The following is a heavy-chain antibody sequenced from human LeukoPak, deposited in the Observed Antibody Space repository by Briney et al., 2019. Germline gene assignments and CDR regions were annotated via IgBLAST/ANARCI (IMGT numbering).Heavy chain of an antibody. J-gene: IGHJ4*02. V-gene: IGHV4-59*01. CDR2: IYYSGST. CDR1: GGSFSGYY. CDR3: ARGQYSGSCFDN. D-gene: IGHD1-26*01. Sequence: SETLSLTCAVYGGSFSGYYWSWIRQPPGKGLEWIGYIYYSGSTNYNPSLNSRVTILVDTSKNQFSLKVSSVTAADTAVYYCARGQYSGSCFDNWGQGSLVTVSS.